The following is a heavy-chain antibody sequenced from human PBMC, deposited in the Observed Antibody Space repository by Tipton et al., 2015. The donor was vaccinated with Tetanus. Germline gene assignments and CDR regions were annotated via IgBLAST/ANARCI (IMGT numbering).Heavy chain of an antibody. CDR3: ARFAAPTLPANWFDP. CDR2: IFPGNSVT. D-gene: IGHD6-6*01. Sequence: VQLVQSGAEVKKPGDSLKISCKGSGYTFRGYWIAWMRQMPGRGLEWLGIIFPGNSVTRYSPLFQGQVTISADTSIDTAYLQWSSLQASDTAIYYCARFAAPTLPANWFDPWGQGTLVTVSS. J-gene: IGHJ5*02. CDR1: GYTFRGYW. V-gene: IGHV5-51*01.